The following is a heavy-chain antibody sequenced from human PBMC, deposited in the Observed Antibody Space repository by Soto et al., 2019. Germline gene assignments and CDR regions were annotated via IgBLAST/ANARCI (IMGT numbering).Heavy chain of an antibody. CDR3: AKGYNYDRSGNPDY. D-gene: IGHD3-22*01. V-gene: IGHV3-9*01. CDR1: GFTFDDYA. J-gene: IGHJ4*02. Sequence: EVQLVESGGGLVQPGRSLRLSCAASGFTFDDYAMHWVRQAPGKGLEWVSGINWNSGSIGYADSVKGRFTISRDNAKNSLYRQMNSLRTEDTALYYCAKGYNYDRSGNPDYWGQGTLVTVSS. CDR2: INWNSGSI.